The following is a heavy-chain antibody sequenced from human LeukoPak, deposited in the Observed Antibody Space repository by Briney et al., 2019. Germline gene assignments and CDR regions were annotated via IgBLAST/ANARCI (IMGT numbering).Heavy chain of an antibody. CDR1: GYTFTSYG. CDR2: ISAYNGNT. Sequence: ASVKVSCKASGYTFTSYGISWVRQAPGQGLEWMGWISAYNGNTNYAQKLQGRVTMTTDTSTSTAYMELSRLRSDDTAVYYCARGRNYCSGGSCYYMDVWGKGTTVTVSS. D-gene: IGHD2-15*01. V-gene: IGHV1-18*01. J-gene: IGHJ6*03. CDR3: ARGRNYCSGGSCYYMDV.